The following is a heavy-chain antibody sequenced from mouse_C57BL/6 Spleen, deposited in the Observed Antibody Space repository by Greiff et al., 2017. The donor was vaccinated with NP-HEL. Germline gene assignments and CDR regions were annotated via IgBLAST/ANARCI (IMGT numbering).Heavy chain of an antibody. CDR1: GYTFTSYW. Sequence: QVQLQQSGAELVKPGASVKMSCKASGYTFTSYWITWVKQRPGQGLEWIGDIYPGSGSTNYNEKFKSKATLTVDTSSSTAYMQLSSLTSEDSAVYYCARSPTVVDWYFDVWGKGTTVTVSS. D-gene: IGHD1-1*01. CDR3: ARSPTVVDWYFDV. J-gene: IGHJ1*03. CDR2: IYPGSGST. V-gene: IGHV1-55*01.